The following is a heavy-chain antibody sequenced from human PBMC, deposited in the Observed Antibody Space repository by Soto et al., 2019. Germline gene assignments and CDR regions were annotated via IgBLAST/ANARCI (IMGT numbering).Heavy chain of an antibody. Sequence: EVQLVESGGDLVQREGSLRLSCVASGFTFSVYSMNWVHQAPGKGLEWFSYITSDTKTIKYADSVKGRFTISRDNAKNSVYLQMNSLRDEDTAVYYCARSVERHFDFWGQGTVVTVSS. CDR1: GFTFSVYS. J-gene: IGHJ4*02. CDR3: ARSVERHFDF. CDR2: ITSDTKTI. V-gene: IGHV3-48*02. D-gene: IGHD1-1*01.